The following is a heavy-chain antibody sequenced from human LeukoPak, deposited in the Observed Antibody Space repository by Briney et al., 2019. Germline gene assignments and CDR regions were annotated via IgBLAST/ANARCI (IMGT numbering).Heavy chain of an antibody. CDR2: IKFDGSDK. CDR1: GFTFDNYG. D-gene: IGHD3-16*01. J-gene: IGHJ3*02. CDR3: ARLDTYRSFDI. Sequence: TGGSLRLSCAASGFTFDNYGMPWVRQAPGKGLEWVANIKFDGSDKFYVDSVKGRFTISRDNAKNLLYLQMNSLRAEDTAVYYCARLDTYRSFDIWGQGTMVTVSS. V-gene: IGHV3-7*01.